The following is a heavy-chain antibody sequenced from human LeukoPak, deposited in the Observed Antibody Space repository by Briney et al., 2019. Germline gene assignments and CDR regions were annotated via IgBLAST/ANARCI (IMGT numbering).Heavy chain of an antibody. Sequence: GGSLRLSCAASGFTFSSYGMHWVRQAPGKGLEWVAFIRYDEGNKYYADSVKGRFTISRDNSKNTLYLQMNSLKTEDTAVYYCTTDTPYDILPDYWGQGTLVTVSS. CDR2: IRYDEGNK. CDR3: TTDTPYDILPDY. CDR1: GFTFSSYG. J-gene: IGHJ4*02. D-gene: IGHD3-9*01. V-gene: IGHV3-30*02.